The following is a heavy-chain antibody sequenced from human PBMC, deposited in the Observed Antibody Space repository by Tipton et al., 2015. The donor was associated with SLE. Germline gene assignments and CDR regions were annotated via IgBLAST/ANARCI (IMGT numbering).Heavy chain of an antibody. CDR1: GFTFSSYA. Sequence: SLRLSCAASGFTFSSYAMHWVRQAPGKGLEWVAVISYDGSNKYYADSVKGRFTISRDNSKNTLYLQMNSLRAEDTAVYYCARDRTDSSSWYYFDYWGQGTLVTVSS. CDR2: ISYDGSNK. CDR3: ARDRTDSSSWYYFDY. V-gene: IGHV3-30-3*01. J-gene: IGHJ4*02. D-gene: IGHD6-13*01.